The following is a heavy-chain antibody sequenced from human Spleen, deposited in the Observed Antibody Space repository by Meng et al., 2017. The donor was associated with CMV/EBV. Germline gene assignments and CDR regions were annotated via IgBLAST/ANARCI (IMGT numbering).Heavy chain of an antibody. CDR3: VRGYNSFDS. CDR2: SRNKANRYTT. CDR1: GFTFSGHW. D-gene: IGHD1-1*01. V-gene: IGHV3-72*01. J-gene: IGHJ4*02. Sequence: GESLKISCAASGFTFSGHWMNWVRQAPGKGLEWVGRSRNKANRYTTEYAASVKGRFAISRDESKNSLYLQMNSLKTEDTAVFYCVRGYNSFDSWGQGTLVTVSS.